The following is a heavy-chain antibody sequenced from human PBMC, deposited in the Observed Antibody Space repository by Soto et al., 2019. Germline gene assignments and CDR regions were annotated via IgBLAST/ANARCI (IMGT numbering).Heavy chain of an antibody. J-gene: IGHJ6*02. Sequence: EVQLVESGGGLVKPGGSLRLSCAASGFTFSNAWMNWVRQAPGKGLEWVGRIKSKTDGGTTDYAAPVKGRFTISRDDSKNTLYLQKNSLKTEDTAVYYCTAERTTVTTVDYYYYYGMDVWGQGTTVTVSS. V-gene: IGHV3-15*07. CDR3: TAERTTVTTVDYYYYYGMDV. D-gene: IGHD4-4*01. CDR1: GFTFSNAW. CDR2: IKSKTDGGTT.